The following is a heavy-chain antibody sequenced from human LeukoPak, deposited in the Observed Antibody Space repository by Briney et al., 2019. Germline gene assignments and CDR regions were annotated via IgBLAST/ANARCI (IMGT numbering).Heavy chain of an antibody. J-gene: IGHJ4*02. CDR1: GFTFSSYS. Sequence: GGSLRLSCAASGFTFSSYSMNWVRQTPGKGLEWLSYISSGSGTTYYGDSVQGRFITSRDNAKNSLHLQMNSLRDEDTGVYYCAKDGGNDYGVFDYWGQGTLVTVSS. V-gene: IGHV3-48*02. CDR3: AKDGGNDYGVFDY. D-gene: IGHD4-17*01. CDR2: ISSGSGTT.